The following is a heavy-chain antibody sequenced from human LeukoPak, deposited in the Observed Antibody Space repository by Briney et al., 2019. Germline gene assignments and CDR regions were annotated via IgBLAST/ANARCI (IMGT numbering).Heavy chain of an antibody. J-gene: IGHJ5*02. Sequence: GGSLRLSCAASGFTFSSYSMNWVRQAPGKGLEWVSSISSSSSYIYYADSVKGRFTISRDNAKNSLYLQMNSLRAEDTAVYYCARVVIEQANWFDPWGQGTLVTVSS. D-gene: IGHD3-16*02. CDR1: GFTFSSYS. CDR3: ARVVIEQANWFDP. V-gene: IGHV3-21*01. CDR2: ISSSSSYI.